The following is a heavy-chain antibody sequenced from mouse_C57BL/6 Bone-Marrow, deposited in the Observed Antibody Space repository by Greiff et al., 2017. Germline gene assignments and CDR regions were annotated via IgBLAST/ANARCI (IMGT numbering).Heavy chain of an antibody. Sequence: EVKLVESEGGLVQPGSSMKLSCTASGFTFSDYYMAWVRQVPEKGLEWVANINYDGSSTYYLDSLKSRFIISRDNAKNILYLQMSSLKSEDTATYYCAREGGTWDWYFDVWGTGTTVTVSS. CDR1: GFTFSDYY. J-gene: IGHJ1*03. V-gene: IGHV5-16*01. CDR3: AREGGTWDWYFDV. D-gene: IGHD3-3*01. CDR2: INYDGSST.